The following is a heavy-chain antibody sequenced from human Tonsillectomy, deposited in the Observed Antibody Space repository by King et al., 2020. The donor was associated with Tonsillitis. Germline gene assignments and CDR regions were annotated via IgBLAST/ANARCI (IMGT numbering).Heavy chain of an antibody. CDR2: ISWNSGNI. D-gene: IGHD3-22*01. J-gene: IGHJ6*02. CDR1: GFSFDDYA. CDR3: AKDSKYDDHYYDPPEGYYYYGMDV. V-gene: IGHV3-9*01. Sequence: VQLVESGGGLVQPGRSLRLSCAASGFSFDDYATHWVRQAPGKGLEWVSGISWNSGNIGYADSVKGRFTISRDNAKNSLYLQMNSLRAEDTALYYCAKDSKYDDHYYDPPEGYYYYGMDVWGQGTTVTVPS.